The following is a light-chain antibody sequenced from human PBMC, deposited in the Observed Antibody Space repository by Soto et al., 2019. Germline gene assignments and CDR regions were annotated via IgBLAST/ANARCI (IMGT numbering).Light chain of an antibody. CDR3: QQTSSAPFT. Sequence: TQSPYSRSAAVGDRVTIACRASQNTNTYVNSYQQKPGKAPTLLIFDAASSQNGVPSRFSGGGSRTDFTLTITSLQPEDFATHYCQQTSSAPFTFGPGTKVDIK. CDR1: QNTNTY. CDR2: DAA. J-gene: IGKJ3*01. V-gene: IGKV1-39*01.